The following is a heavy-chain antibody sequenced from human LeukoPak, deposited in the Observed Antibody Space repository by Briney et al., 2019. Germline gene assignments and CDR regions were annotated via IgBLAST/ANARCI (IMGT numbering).Heavy chain of an antibody. CDR2: INSVGRST. J-gene: IGHJ4*02. V-gene: IGHV3-74*01. CDR1: GFTFSSYW. D-gene: IGHD3-16*01. CDR3: ARVRWGGLYYFDY. Sequence: GGSLRLSCAASGFTFSSYWMHWVRQAPGKGLVGVSRINSVGRSTNYADSVKGRFTISRDNAKNTLYLQMNSLRAEDTAVYYCARVRWGGLYYFDYWGQGTLVTVSS.